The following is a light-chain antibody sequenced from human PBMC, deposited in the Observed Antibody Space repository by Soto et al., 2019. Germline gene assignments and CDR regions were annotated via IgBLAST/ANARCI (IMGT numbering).Light chain of an antibody. Sequence: DIQLTPSPSFLSASVVDRVTITCRASQGISSYLAWYQQKPGKAPKLLIYAASSLQSGVPSRFSGSGSGTEFTLTISSLQPEDFATYYCQQFNSYPWTFGQGTKVDIK. CDR2: AAS. CDR3: QQFNSYPWT. V-gene: IGKV1-9*01. CDR1: QGISSY. J-gene: IGKJ1*01.